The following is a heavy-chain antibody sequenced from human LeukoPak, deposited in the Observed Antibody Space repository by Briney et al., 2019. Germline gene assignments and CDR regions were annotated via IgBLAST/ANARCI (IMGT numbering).Heavy chain of an antibody. D-gene: IGHD1-26*01. V-gene: IGHV1-18*01. Sequence: ASVKVSCKTSGYTFTTYGISWVRQAPGQGLEYMGWISTYNGNTNLAQKLQGRVTMTRDTSTSTAYMELRSLRSDDTAVYYCARGGSSVDYWGQGTLVTVSS. CDR3: ARGGSSVDY. CDR2: ISTYNGNT. J-gene: IGHJ4*02. CDR1: GYTFTTYG.